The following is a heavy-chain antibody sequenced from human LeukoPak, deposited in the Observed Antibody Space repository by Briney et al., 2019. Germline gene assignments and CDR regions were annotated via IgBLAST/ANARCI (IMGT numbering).Heavy chain of an antibody. CDR3: AREGGPYRPLDY. CDR2: IYYSGST. V-gene: IGHV4-39*02. CDR1: GASISSSSYY. Sequence: PSETLSLTCTVSGASISSSSYYWGWIRQSPGKGLEWIGSIYYSGSTYFNPSLKSRVTMSVDTSKNHFSLKLTSVTAADTAVYYCAREGGPYRPLDYSGQGTLVTVSS. J-gene: IGHJ4*02.